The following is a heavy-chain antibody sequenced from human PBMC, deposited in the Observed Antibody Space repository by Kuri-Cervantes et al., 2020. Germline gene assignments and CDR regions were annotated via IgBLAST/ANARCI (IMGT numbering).Heavy chain of an antibody. Sequence: ATLSLTCAASGFTFSSYSMNWVRQAPGKGLEWVSSISSSSSYIYYADSVKGRFTISRDNAKNSLYLQMNSLRDEDTAVYYCARVDCRGYTCYVPSHGFDIWGQGTMVTVSS. J-gene: IGHJ3*02. CDR3: ARVDCRGYTCYVPSHGFDI. V-gene: IGHV3-21*01. CDR1: GFTFSSYS. D-gene: IGHD2-15*01. CDR2: ISSSSSYI.